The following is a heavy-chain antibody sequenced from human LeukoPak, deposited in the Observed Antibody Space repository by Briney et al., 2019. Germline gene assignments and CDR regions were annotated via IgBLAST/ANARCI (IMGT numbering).Heavy chain of an antibody. J-gene: IGHJ4*02. CDR3: ARVPHSVTLGAIFLHYFDY. CDR2: IYSSGST. CDR1: GGSTSSYY. Sequence: SETLSVTCTVSGGSTSSYYWSWIRQPPGKGLEWIGYIYSSGSTNYSPSLKSRVTISVDTSNNQFSLKLTSVTAADTALYYCARVPHSVTLGAIFLHYFDYWGLGTLVTVSS. D-gene: IGHD3-3*02. V-gene: IGHV4-59*08.